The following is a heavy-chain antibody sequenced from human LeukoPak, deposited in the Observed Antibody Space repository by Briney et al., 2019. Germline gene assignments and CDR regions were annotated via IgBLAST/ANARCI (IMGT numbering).Heavy chain of an antibody. CDR2: IKQDGSEK. Sequence: PGESLRLSCAASGFTFSSYWMSWVRQALGKGLEWVANIKQDGSEKHYVDSVKGRFTISRDNAKKSLYLQMNSLRAEDTAVYYCARSSGYYYYWFDPWGQGTLVTVSS. J-gene: IGHJ5*02. D-gene: IGHD3-22*01. V-gene: IGHV3-7*01. CDR1: GFTFSSYW. CDR3: ARSSGYYYYWFDP.